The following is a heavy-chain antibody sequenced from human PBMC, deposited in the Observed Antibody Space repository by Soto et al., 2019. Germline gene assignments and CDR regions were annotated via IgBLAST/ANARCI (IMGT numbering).Heavy chain of an antibody. Sequence: SETLSLTCTVSGDSISSGGYYWSWIRQHPGKGLEWIGYIYYGGSTYNNPSLKGRPTISVDTSKNQFSLKVSSVTAAATAVYFCARDRSRGYGRFDYWGQGTLVTVSS. V-gene: IGHV4-31*03. J-gene: IGHJ4*02. D-gene: IGHD5-12*01. CDR1: GDSISSGGYY. CDR2: IYYGGST. CDR3: ARDRSRGYGRFDY.